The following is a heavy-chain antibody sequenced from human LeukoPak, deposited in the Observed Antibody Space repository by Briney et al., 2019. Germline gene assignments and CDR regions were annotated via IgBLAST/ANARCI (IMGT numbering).Heavy chain of an antibody. V-gene: IGHV4-39*01. CDR2: IYYSGST. CDR3: ARLRGISGWYYFDY. D-gene: IGHD6-19*01. J-gene: IGHJ4*02. CDR1: GGSISSSSYY. Sequence: SETLSLTCTVSGGSISSSSYYCGWIRQPPGKGLEWIGSIYYSGSTYYNPSLKSRVTISVDTSKNQFSLKLSSVTAADTAVYFCARLRGISGWYYFDYWGQGTLVTVSS.